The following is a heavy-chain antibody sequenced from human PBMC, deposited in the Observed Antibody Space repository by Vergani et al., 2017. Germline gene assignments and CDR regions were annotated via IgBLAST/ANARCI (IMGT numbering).Heavy chain of an antibody. V-gene: IGHV3-23*01. CDR1: GFIFSSYA. D-gene: IGHD2-15*01. J-gene: IGHJ3*02. CDR3: AKDIVVVVAATLDAFDI. CDR2: ISESGGSA. Sequence: EVHLLESGGGLVQPGGSLRLSCAASGFIFSSYAMNWVRQAPGKGLEWVSDISESGGSAYYANSVKGRFTISRDNSKNMLYLQMNSLRAEDTALYYCAKDIVVVVAATLDAFDIWGQGTMVTVSS.